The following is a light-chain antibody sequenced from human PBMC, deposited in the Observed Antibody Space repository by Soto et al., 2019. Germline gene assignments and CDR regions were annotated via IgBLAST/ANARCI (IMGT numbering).Light chain of an antibody. CDR1: SSDVGGYNY. Sequence: QSVLTQPPSASGSPGQSVTISCAGTSSDVGGYNYVSWYQQYPGKVPKLMICEVSERPSGVPDRFSGSKSGNTAFLTVSGLQAEDEADYYCLSYADTAYVFGTGTKVTV. CDR3: LSYADTAYV. J-gene: IGLJ1*01. CDR2: EVS. V-gene: IGLV2-8*01.